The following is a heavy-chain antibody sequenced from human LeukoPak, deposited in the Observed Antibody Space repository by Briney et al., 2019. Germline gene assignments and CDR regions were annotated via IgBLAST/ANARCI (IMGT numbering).Heavy chain of an antibody. V-gene: IGHV3-53*01. CDR3: ARENYYDSSGYSNWFDP. Sequence: PGGSLRLSCAASGFTFSDYNMSWVRQAPGKGLEWVSVIYSGGSTYYADSVKGRFTISRDNSKNTPYLQMNGLRAEDTAVYYCARENYYDSSGYSNWFDPWGQGTLVTVSS. CDR1: GFTFSDYN. J-gene: IGHJ5*02. D-gene: IGHD3-22*01. CDR2: IYSGGST.